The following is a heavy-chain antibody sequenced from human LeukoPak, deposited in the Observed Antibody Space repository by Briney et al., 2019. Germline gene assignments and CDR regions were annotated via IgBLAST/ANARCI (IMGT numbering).Heavy chain of an antibody. J-gene: IGHJ4*02. CDR1: GFTFSTYA. CDR3: AKGDWGDY. V-gene: IGHV3-23*01. Sequence: GRSLRLSCAASGFTFSTYAMNWVRQVPGKGLEWVSGISGSGDSTYYADSVKGRFTISKDNSKNTLYLQMNSLRADDTAVYYCAKGDWGDYWGQGTLVTVSS. D-gene: IGHD7-27*01. CDR2: ISGSGDST.